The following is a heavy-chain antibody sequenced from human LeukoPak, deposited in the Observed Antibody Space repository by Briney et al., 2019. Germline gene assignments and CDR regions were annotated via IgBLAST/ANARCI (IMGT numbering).Heavy chain of an antibody. V-gene: IGHV4-34*01. Sequence: SETLSLTCAVYGGSFSGYYWSWIRQPPGKGLEWIGEINHSGSTNYNPSLKSRVTISVDTSKNQFSLKLSSVTAADTAVYYCARGLGGWHTNWFDPWGQGTLVTVSS. D-gene: IGHD6-19*01. CDR3: ARGLGGWHTNWFDP. J-gene: IGHJ5*02. CDR1: GGSFSGYY. CDR2: INHSGST.